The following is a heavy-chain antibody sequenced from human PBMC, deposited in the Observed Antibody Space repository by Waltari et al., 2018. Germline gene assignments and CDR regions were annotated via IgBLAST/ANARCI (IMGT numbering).Heavy chain of an antibody. Sequence: QVQLQQWGAGLLKLSETLSLTCAVYGGSFSGYYWSWIRQPPGKGLEWIGEINHSGSTNYNPSLKSRVTISVDTSKNQFSLKLSSVTAADTAVYYCARERFLNGSGRRLLGGSYSWGQGTLVTVSS. CDR2: INHSGST. V-gene: IGHV4-34*01. CDR1: GGSFSGYY. J-gene: IGHJ4*02. D-gene: IGHD3-10*01. CDR3: ARERFLNGSGRRLLGGSYS.